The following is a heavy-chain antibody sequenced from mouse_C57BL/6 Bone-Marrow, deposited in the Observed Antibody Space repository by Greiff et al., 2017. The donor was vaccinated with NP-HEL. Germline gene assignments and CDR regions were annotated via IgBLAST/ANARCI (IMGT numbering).Heavy chain of an antibody. J-gene: IGHJ4*01. V-gene: IGHV5-9-1*02. CDR2: ISSGGDYI. Sequence: EVKLVESGEGLVKPGGSLRLSCAASGFTFSSYAMSWVRQTPEKRLAWVAYISSGGDYIYYADTVKGRFTIIRDNARNTLYLQMSSLKSEDTAMYYCTRDRGITTVVGDYAMDYWGQGTSVTVSS. CDR3: TRDRGITTVVGDYAMDY. CDR1: GFTFSSYA. D-gene: IGHD1-1*01.